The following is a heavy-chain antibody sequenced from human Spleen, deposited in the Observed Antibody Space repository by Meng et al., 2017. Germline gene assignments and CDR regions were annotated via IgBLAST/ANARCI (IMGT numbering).Heavy chain of an antibody. Sequence: GESLKISCAASGFTFSNAWMSWVRQAPGKGLECVSHINWNGATTAYADSVKGRFTISRDNAKNSLYLQMNSLRAEDTAFYYCAKEGCTGGSCYSGTDYWGQGTLVTVSS. D-gene: IGHD2-15*01. CDR1: GFTFSNAW. J-gene: IGHJ4*02. CDR3: AKEGCTGGSCYSGTDY. CDR2: INWNGATT. V-gene: IGHV3-20*04.